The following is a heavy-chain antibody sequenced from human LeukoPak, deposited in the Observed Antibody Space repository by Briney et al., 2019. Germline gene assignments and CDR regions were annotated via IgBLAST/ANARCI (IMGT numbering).Heavy chain of an antibody. Sequence: GRSLRLSCAASGFTFSSYAMHWVRQAPGKGPEWVAVISYDGSNKYYADSVKGRFTISRDNSKNTLYLQMNSLRAEDTAVYYCARDLDIVVVPAATNAGFNWFDPWGQGTLVTVSS. CDR2: ISYDGSNK. J-gene: IGHJ5*02. CDR3: ARDLDIVVVPAATNAGFNWFDP. D-gene: IGHD2-2*01. CDR1: GFTFSSYA. V-gene: IGHV3-30*04.